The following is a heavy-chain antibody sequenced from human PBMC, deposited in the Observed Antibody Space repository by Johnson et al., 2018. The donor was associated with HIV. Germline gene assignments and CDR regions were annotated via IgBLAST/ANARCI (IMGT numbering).Heavy chain of an antibody. D-gene: IGHD2-15*01. Sequence: QVQLVESGGGVVQPGRSLRLSCAAFGFTFSNYVVHWVRQAPGKGLEWVAVISYDGSNKYYADSVRGRLSIYRDNSKNTLYLQMSSLRAEDTAVYYCAIQRSDGKGGGAFDIWDQGTMVTVSS. J-gene: IGHJ3*02. V-gene: IGHV3-30*03. CDR1: GFTFSNYV. CDR3: AIQRSDGKGGGAFDI. CDR2: ISYDGSNK.